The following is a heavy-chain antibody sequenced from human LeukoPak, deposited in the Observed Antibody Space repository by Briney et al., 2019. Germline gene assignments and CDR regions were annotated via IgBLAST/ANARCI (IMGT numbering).Heavy chain of an antibody. Sequence: PGRSLRLSCAASGFAFSSYAMHWVRQAPGKGLEWVAVISYDGSNKYYADSVKGRFTISRDNSKNTLYLQMNSLRAEDTAVYYCAAGRGNGYGSGPFEYWGQGTLVTVSS. CDR1: GFAFSSYA. J-gene: IGHJ4*02. CDR2: ISYDGSNK. D-gene: IGHD3-10*01. V-gene: IGHV3-30*04. CDR3: AAGRGNGYGSGPFEY.